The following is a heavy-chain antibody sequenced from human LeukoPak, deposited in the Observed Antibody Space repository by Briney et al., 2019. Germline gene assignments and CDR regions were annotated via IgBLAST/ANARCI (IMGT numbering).Heavy chain of an antibody. D-gene: IGHD2-15*01. J-gene: IGHJ3*02. CDR2: IYYTGSP. CDR1: GASISSSNYY. CDR3: ARNCSSGNCYSGAFDI. V-gene: IGHV4-39*02. Sequence: PSGTLSLTCTVSGASISSSNYYWGWIRQPPGKGLEWLGTIYYTGSPYYNPSLRGRVSMSVDKSKNHVSLNLNSVTAADTAVYYCARNCSSGNCYSGAFDIWGQGTTVTVSS.